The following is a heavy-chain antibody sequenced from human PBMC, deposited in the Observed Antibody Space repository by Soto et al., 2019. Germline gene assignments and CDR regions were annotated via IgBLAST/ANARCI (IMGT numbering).Heavy chain of an antibody. CDR2: ISAYNGNT. Sequence: GASVKVSCKASCYTFSRYGISWGGPAPGQGLEWMGWISAYNGNTNYAQKLQGRVTMTTDTSTSTAYMELRSLRSDDTAVYYCAREGYGDYAIMDVWGKGTTVTVSS. J-gene: IGHJ6*04. CDR3: AREGYGDYAIMDV. V-gene: IGHV1-18*01. CDR1: CYTFSRYG. D-gene: IGHD4-17*01.